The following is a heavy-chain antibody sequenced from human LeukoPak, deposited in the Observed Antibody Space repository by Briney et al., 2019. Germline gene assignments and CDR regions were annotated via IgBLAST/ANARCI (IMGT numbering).Heavy chain of an antibody. Sequence: GGSLRLSCAASGFTFSSYSMNWVRQAPGKGLEWVSSISSSSSYIYYADSVKGRFTISRDDSKNTLHLQMNSLRAEDTAVYYCAKARYSGSYYFDYWGQGTLVTVSS. CDR2: ISSSSSYI. CDR1: GFTFSSYS. D-gene: IGHD1-26*01. CDR3: AKARYSGSYYFDY. V-gene: IGHV3-21*04. J-gene: IGHJ4*02.